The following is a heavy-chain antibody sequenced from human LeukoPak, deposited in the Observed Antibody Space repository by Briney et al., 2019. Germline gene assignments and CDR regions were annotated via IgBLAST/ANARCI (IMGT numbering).Heavy chain of an antibody. CDR2: IYYSGST. CDR1: GGSISSYY. V-gene: IGHV4-59*12. CDR3: ARGLPGWFGAHGAFDI. J-gene: IGHJ3*02. D-gene: IGHD3-10*01. Sequence: SETLSLTCTVSGGSISSYYWSWIRQPPGKGLEWIGYIYYSGSTNYNPSLKSRVTISVDTSKNQFSLKLSSVTAADTAVYYCARGLPGWFGAHGAFDIWGQGTMVTVSS.